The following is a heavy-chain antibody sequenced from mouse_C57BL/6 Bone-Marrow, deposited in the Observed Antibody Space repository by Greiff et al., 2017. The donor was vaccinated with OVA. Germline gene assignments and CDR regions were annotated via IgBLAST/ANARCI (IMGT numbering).Heavy chain of an antibody. J-gene: IGHJ2*01. CDR2: INPSNGGT. V-gene: IGHV1-53*01. D-gene: IGHD1-1*01. CDR3: SRSRYYYGSSYFDY. CDR1: GYTFTSYW. Sequence: VQLQQPGTELVKPGASVKLSCKASGYTFTSYWMHWVKQRPGQGLEWIGNINPSNGGTNYNEKFKSQATLTVDKSSSTAYMQLSILTSEDSAVYYCSRSRYYYGSSYFDYWGQGTTLTVSS.